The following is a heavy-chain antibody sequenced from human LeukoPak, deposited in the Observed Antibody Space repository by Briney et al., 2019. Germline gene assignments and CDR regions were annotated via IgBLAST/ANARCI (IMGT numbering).Heavy chain of an antibody. CDR3: ARGPRITIFGVVMANDAFDI. CDR1: GYTFTGYY. J-gene: IGHJ3*02. V-gene: IGHV1-2*02. D-gene: IGHD3-3*01. CDR2: INPKSGGT. Sequence: ASVKVSCKASGYTFTGYYMHWVRQAPGQGLEWMGWINPKSGGTVYAQKFQGRVTMTRDTSSSTAYMELSRLRFDDTAVYYCARGPRITIFGVVMANDAFDIWGQGTMVTVSS.